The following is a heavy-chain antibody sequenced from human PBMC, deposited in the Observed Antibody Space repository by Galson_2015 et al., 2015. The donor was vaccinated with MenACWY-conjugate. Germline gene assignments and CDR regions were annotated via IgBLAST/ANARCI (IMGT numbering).Heavy chain of an antibody. Sequence: SLRLSCAASGFTFSSYTMNWVRQAPGKGLEWVSSITFSSNYIYYAASVRGRFTISRDNAKNSLYLQMNSLRAEDTAVYYCARDETAAAFDYWGQGTLVTVSS. D-gene: IGHD6-13*01. CDR1: GFTFSSYT. CDR3: ARDETAAAFDY. CDR2: ITFSSNYI. V-gene: IGHV3-21*01. J-gene: IGHJ4*02.